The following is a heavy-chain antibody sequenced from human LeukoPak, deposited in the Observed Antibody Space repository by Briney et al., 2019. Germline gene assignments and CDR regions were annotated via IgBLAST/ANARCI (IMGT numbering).Heavy chain of an antibody. CDR2: ITSGFTP. CDR1: GLTFSDYA. J-gene: IGHJ4*02. CDR3: AKDYSDSRVADVFFEY. Sequence: QPGGSLSLSCAASGLTFSDYAMSWFRQAPGKGLEWVSGITSGFTPHYADSVKGRFTISRDNSKNMLHLQLNSLRAEDTAVYYCAKDYSDSRVADVFFEYWGQGTLVTVSS. V-gene: IGHV3-23*01. D-gene: IGHD2-15*01.